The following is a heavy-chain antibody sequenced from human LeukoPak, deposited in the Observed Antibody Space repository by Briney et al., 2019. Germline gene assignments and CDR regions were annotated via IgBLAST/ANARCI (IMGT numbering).Heavy chain of an antibody. CDR3: AQGYLSGWYPH. V-gene: IGHV3-23*01. Sequence: GGSLRPSCTASGFSVSNSCMSWVRQAPGKGLELISAISVDGETALYADSVKGRFIISRDNSKNTVYLQMSSLRAEDTAVYYCAQGYLSGWYPHWGQGSLVSVSS. D-gene: IGHD6-19*01. J-gene: IGHJ4*02. CDR1: GFSVSNSC. CDR2: ISVDGETA.